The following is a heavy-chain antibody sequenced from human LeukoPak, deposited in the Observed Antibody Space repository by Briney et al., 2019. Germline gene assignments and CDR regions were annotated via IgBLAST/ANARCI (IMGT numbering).Heavy chain of an antibody. Sequence: PGGSLRLSCAASGFTFSTYWIHWVRQAPGKGLVWVSRTNPDGSYTSYADSVRGRFTISRDNSKNTLYLQMNSLRAEDTAVYYCARAGYDSSGYYFPFDYWGQGTLVTVSS. D-gene: IGHD3-22*01. CDR2: TNPDGSYT. CDR3: ARAGYDSSGYYFPFDY. V-gene: IGHV3-74*01. J-gene: IGHJ4*02. CDR1: GFTFSTYW.